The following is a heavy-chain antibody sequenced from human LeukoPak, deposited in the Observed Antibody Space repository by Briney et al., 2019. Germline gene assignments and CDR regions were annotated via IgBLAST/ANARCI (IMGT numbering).Heavy chain of an antibody. CDR3: AKGVGVRYFDWLDY. J-gene: IGHJ4*02. D-gene: IGHD3-9*01. CDR2: ISGSGGST. V-gene: IGHV3-23*01. CDR1: GFTFSSYA. Sequence: GGSLRLSCAASGFTFSSYAMSWVRQAPGKGLEWVSAISGSGGSTYYADSVKGRFTISRDNSKNTLYLQMNSLRAEDTALYYCAKGVGVRYFDWLDYWGQGTLVTVSS.